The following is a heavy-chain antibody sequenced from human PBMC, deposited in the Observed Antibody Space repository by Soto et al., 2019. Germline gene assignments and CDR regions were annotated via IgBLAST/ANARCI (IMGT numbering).Heavy chain of an antibody. CDR2: IWYDGSNK. V-gene: IGHV3-33*01. J-gene: IGHJ6*02. D-gene: IGHD3-10*01. CDR1: GFTFSSYG. CDR3: ARDSKYYGSGSFPIYGMDV. Sequence: GGSLRLSCAASGFTFSSYGMHWVRQAPGKGLEWVAVIWYDGSNKYYADSVKGRFTISRDNSKNTLYLQMNSLRAEDTAVYYCARDSKYYGSGSFPIYGMDVWAKGPRSPSP.